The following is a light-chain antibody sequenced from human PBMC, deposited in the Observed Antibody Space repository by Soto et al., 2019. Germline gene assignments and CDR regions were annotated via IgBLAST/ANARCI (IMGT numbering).Light chain of an antibody. Sequence: SALTQPASVSWSPGQSITISCTGTSSDVGGYNYVSWYQQHPGKAPKLMIYEVSNRPSGVSNRFSGSKSGNTASLTISGLQAEDEADYYCSSYTSSSTYVFGTGTKVTVL. J-gene: IGLJ1*01. CDR2: EVS. V-gene: IGLV2-14*01. CDR1: SSDVGGYNY. CDR3: SSYTSSSTYV.